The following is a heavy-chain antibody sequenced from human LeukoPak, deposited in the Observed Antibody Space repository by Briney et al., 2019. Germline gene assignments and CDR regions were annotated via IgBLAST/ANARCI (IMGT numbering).Heavy chain of an antibody. V-gene: IGHV3-23*01. CDR1: RFTFSSYV. CDR3: ARGSGMDV. J-gene: IGHJ6*02. Sequence: PGGSLRLSCAASRFTFSSYVMSWVRQAPGKGLECVSAISGSGRSTYYADSVKGRFTISRDNSKNTLYLQMNSLRAGDTAVYYCARGSGMDVWGQGTTVTVSS. CDR2: ISGSGRST.